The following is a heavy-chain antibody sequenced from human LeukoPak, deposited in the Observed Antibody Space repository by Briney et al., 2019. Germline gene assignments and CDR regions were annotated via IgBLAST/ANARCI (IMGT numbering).Heavy chain of an antibody. J-gene: IGHJ6*03. D-gene: IGHD2-2*01. CDR3: AKGPETMKYQYYMDV. Sequence: GGSLRLSCAASGFTFSSYAMSWVRQAPGKGLEWVSAISGSGGSTYYADSVKGRFTISRDNSKNTLYLQMNSLRVEDTAVYYCAKGPETMKYQYYMDVWGKGTTVTVSS. CDR1: GFTFSSYA. CDR2: ISGSGGST. V-gene: IGHV3-23*01.